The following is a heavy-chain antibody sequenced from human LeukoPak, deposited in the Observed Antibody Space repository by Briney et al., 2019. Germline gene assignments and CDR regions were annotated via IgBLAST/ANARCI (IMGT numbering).Heavy chain of an antibody. D-gene: IGHD3-22*01. CDR1: GGSISSSSYY. CDR2: IYYSGST. Sequence: PSETLSLTCTVSGGSISSSSYYWGWIRQPPGTGLEWIGSIYYSGSTYYNPSLKSRVTISVDTSKNQFSLKLSSVTAADTAVYYCARDFTPYYYDSSGYYRPRGYAPKYYFDYWGQGTLVTVSS. CDR3: ARDFTPYYYDSSGYYRPRGYAPKYYFDY. J-gene: IGHJ4*02. V-gene: IGHV4-39*07.